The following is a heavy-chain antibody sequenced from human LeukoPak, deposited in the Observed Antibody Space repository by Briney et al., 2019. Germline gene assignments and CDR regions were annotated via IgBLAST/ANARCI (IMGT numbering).Heavy chain of an antibody. J-gene: IGHJ4*02. V-gene: IGHV3-23*01. CDR3: AKDFYPLGNYVIYFDY. CDR1: GFTFGSYA. D-gene: IGHD1-7*01. Sequence: GGSLTLSCAASGFTFGSYAMSWVRQAPGKGLDWVSTISGSAISTYYANSVEGRFTISRDNSKNTLYLQMNSLRPEDTAVYYCAKDFYPLGNYVIYFDYWGQGTLVTVSS. CDR2: ISGSAIST.